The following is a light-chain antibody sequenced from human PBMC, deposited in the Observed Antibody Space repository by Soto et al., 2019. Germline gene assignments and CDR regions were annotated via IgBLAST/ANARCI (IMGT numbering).Light chain of an antibody. CDR2: AAA. Sequence: AIQMTQSPSSLSASVGDRVTITCRASQGIRDDLAWYQQKPGKAPKFLIYAAANLQSGVPSRFSGSGSGTDFTLTIISLQPEDFATYYCLQDYNYPYTFGQGTKLEIK. CDR1: QGIRDD. V-gene: IGKV1-6*01. J-gene: IGKJ2*01. CDR3: LQDYNYPYT.